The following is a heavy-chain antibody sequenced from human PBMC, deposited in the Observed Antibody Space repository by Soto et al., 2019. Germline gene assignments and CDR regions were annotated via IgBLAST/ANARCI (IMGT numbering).Heavy chain of an antibody. V-gene: IGHV4-34*01. J-gene: IGHJ6*02. Sequence: SETLSLTCAVYGGSFSGYYWSWIRQPPGKGLEWIGEINHSGSTNYNPSLKSRATISVDTSKNQFSLKLSSVTAADTAVYYCARETYYDFFYGMDVWGQGTTVTVSS. CDR3: ARETYYDFFYGMDV. CDR1: GGSFSGYY. CDR2: INHSGST.